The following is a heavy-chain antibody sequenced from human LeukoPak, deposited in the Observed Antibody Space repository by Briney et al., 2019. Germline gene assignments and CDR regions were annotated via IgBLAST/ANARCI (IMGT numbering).Heavy chain of an antibody. Sequence: GGSLRLSCAASGFTFNAYSMNWVRQAPGKGLEWVSSISSSGDYIYYADSLKGRFTISRDNAKNSLFLQMNSLRAEDTAVYYCARDGVPAYYYAMDVWGQGTTVTVSS. CDR3: ARDGVPAYYYAMDV. J-gene: IGHJ6*02. CDR1: GFTFNAYS. D-gene: IGHD3-16*01. CDR2: ISSSGDYI. V-gene: IGHV3-21*01.